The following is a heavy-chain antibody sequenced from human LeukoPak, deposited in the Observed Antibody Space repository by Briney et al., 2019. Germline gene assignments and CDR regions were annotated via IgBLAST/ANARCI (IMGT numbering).Heavy chain of an antibody. V-gene: IGHV4-4*07. CDR2: IYTSGST. Sequence: SETLSLTCTVSGGSISSYYWSWIRQPAGKGLEWIGRIYTSGSTNYNPSLKSRVTMSVDTSKNQFSLKLSPVTAADTAVYYCARQTVTNGGNVGFYYYNGVDVWGQGTTVTVSS. CDR3: ARQTVTNGGNVGFYYYNGVDV. J-gene: IGHJ6*02. CDR1: GGSISSYY. D-gene: IGHD4-17*01.